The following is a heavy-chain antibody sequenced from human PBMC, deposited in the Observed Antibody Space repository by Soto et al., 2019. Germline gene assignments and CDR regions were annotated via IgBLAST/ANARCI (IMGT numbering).Heavy chain of an antibody. D-gene: IGHD2-15*01. V-gene: IGHV3-23*01. J-gene: IGHJ3*02. CDR3: AKPNGGFAFDI. Sequence: GGSLRLSCAGSGFTFSTYAMSWVRQSPGKGQEWVSGIAGGGYSTYYADPVQGRFTISSDNSRSTVYLPMNSLSTADKAIHSCAKPNGGFAFDIWGRGTLVTVSS. CDR1: GFTFSTYA. CDR2: IAGGGYST.